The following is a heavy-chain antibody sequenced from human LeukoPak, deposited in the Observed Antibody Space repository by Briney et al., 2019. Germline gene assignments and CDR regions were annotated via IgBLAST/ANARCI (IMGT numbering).Heavy chain of an antibody. CDR3: ARDLRYYDFWSGYPSYYYGMDV. CDR1: GLTFSDYY. J-gene: IGHJ6*02. Sequence: PGGSLRLSCAASGLTFSDYYMSWIRQAPGKGLEWVSYISSSGSTIYYADSVKGRFTISRDNAKNSLYLQMNSLRAEDTAVYYCARDLRYYDFWSGYPSYYYGMDVWGQGTTVTVSS. CDR2: ISSSGSTI. D-gene: IGHD3-3*01. V-gene: IGHV3-11*01.